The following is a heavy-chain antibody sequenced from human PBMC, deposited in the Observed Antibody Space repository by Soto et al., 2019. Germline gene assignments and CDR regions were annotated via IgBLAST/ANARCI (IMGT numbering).Heavy chain of an antibody. CDR2: IYYSGST. CDR3: ALGIVVVPAAIRGYYYYYGMDV. Sequence: KPSETLSLTCTVSGGSISSGGYYWSWIRQHPGKGLEWIGYIYYSGSTYYNPSLKSRVTISVDTSKNQFSLKLSSVTAADTAVYYCALGIVVVPAAIRGYYYYYGMDVWGQGTTVTVSS. D-gene: IGHD2-2*02. J-gene: IGHJ6*02. CDR1: GGSISSGGYY. V-gene: IGHV4-31*03.